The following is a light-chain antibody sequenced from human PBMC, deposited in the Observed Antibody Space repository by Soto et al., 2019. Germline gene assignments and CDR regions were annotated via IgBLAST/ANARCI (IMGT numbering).Light chain of an antibody. CDR2: EVI. CDR1: SSDVGAYNY. J-gene: IGLJ2*01. CDR3: SSYTSSSTLI. V-gene: IGLV2-14*01. Sequence: QSALTQPPSASGSPGQSVTISCTGASSDVGAYNYVSWYQQHPGKAPKLVIYEVINRPSGVSNRFSGSKSGNTASLIISGLQAEDEADYYCSSYTSSSTLIFGGGTKLTVL.